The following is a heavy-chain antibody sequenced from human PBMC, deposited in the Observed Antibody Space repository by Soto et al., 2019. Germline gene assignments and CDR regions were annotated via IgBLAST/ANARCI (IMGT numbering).Heavy chain of an antibody. V-gene: IGHV4-39*01. Sequence: SETLSLTCTVSGGSISSSSYYWGWIRQPPGKGLEWIGSIYYSGSTYYNPSLKSRVTISVDTSKNQFSLKPSSVTAADTAVYYFARLVNTAMVPNLFDYWGQGTLVTVSS. D-gene: IGHD5-18*01. CDR3: ARLVNTAMVPNLFDY. J-gene: IGHJ4*02. CDR2: IYYSGST. CDR1: GGSISSSSYY.